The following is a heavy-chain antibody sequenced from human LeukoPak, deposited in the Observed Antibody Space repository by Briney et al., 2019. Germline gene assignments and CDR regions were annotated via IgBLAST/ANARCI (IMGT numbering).Heavy chain of an antibody. J-gene: IGHJ4*02. D-gene: IGHD2-15*01. CDR1: GFILNDYA. CDR2: IVGNGGTT. V-gene: IGHV3-23*01. CDR3: ARDEIGYCSGGSCYWGYFDY. Sequence: PGGSLRLSCAASGFILNDYAMSWVRQAPGKGLEWVSTIVGNGGTTYYADSVKGRFTISRDTSKNTLYLQMNSLRAEDTAVYYCARDEIGYCSGGSCYWGYFDYWGQGTLVTVSS.